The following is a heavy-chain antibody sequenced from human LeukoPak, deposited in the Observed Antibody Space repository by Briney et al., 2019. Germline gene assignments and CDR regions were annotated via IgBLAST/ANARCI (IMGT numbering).Heavy chain of an antibody. Sequence: PSETLSPTCAVYGGSFSGYYWSWIRQPPGKGLEWIGEINHSGSTNYNPSLKSRVTISVDTSKNQFSLKLSSVTAADTAVYYCARVRKQQLVRYYMDVWGKGTTVTVSS. CDR3: ARVRKQQLVRYYMDV. CDR1: GGSFSGYY. J-gene: IGHJ6*03. D-gene: IGHD6-13*01. CDR2: INHSGST. V-gene: IGHV4-34*01.